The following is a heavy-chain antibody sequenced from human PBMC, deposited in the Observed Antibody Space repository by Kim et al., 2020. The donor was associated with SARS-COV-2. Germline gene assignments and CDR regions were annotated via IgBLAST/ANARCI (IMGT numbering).Heavy chain of an antibody. CDR2: ISSSGSTI. V-gene: IGHV3-48*03. Sequence: GGSLRLSCAASGLMFSNYEMNWVRQAPGKGLEWISQISSSGSTIYYADSVKGRFTISRDNAKKSLYLQMDSLRAEDTALYYCARAAVDIVASYYYGMDVWGQGTTVTVSS. CDR3: ARAAVDIVASYYYGMDV. D-gene: IGHD5-12*01. J-gene: IGHJ6*02. CDR1: GLMFSNYE.